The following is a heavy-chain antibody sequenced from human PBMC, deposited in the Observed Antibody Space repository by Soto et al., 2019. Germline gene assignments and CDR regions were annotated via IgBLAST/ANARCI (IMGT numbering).Heavy chain of an antibody. CDR2: IIPIFGTA. D-gene: IGHD4-17*01. CDR3: RVVVSDYGDLPYFDY. V-gene: IGHV1-69*13. CDR1: GGTFSSYA. J-gene: IGHJ4*02. Sequence: SVKVSCKASGGTFSSYAISCVRQAPGQGLEWMGGIIPIFGTANYAQKFQGRVTITADESTSTAYMELSSLRSEDTAVYYCRVVVSDYGDLPYFDYWGQGTLVTVSS.